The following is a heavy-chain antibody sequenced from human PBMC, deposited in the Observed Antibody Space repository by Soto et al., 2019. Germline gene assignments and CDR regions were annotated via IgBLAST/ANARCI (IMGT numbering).Heavy chain of an antibody. CDR1: GYPVTAYY. Sequence: QLHLVQSGAVVKKPGASVTVSCSASGYPVTAYYMHWVRQAPGRGLEWMGGINPATGAAKYTQTFQGRVTMTRDTSRSTVFMELSGLTSEDTAFFYWARGGGVGVAGSAAFDMWGQGTLVTVSS. V-gene: IGHV1-2*02. CDR2: INPATGAA. J-gene: IGHJ3*02. CDR3: ARGGGVGVAGSAAFDM. D-gene: IGHD3-3*01.